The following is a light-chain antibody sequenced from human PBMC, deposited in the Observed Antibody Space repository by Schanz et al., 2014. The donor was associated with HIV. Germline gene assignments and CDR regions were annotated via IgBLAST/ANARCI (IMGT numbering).Light chain of an antibody. Sequence: EIVLTQSPGSLSLSPGGRATLSCGASQRLSSSYLAWYQQKPGQAPRLLIYGASSRATGIPDRFSGSGSGTDFTLTISRLEPEDFAIYYCQQRTNWPFSITFGPGTRVDFK. CDR3: QQRTNWPFSIT. V-gene: IGKV3D-20*02. CDR1: QRLSSSY. J-gene: IGKJ3*01. CDR2: GAS.